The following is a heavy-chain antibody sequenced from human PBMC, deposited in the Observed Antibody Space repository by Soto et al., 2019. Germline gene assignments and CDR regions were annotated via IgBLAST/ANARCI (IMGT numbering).Heavy chain of an antibody. CDR3: ARIPPPPWYYYDSSGYYYFDY. J-gene: IGHJ4*02. CDR1: GFSLSNARMG. V-gene: IGHV2-26*01. D-gene: IGHD3-22*01. Sequence: SGPTGEPTETLTLTCTVSGFSLSNARMGVSWIRQPPGKALEWLAHIFSNDEKSYSTSLKSRLTISKDTSKSQVVLTMTNMDPVDTATYYCARIPPPPWYYYDSSGYYYFDYWGQGTLVTVSS. CDR2: IFSNDEK.